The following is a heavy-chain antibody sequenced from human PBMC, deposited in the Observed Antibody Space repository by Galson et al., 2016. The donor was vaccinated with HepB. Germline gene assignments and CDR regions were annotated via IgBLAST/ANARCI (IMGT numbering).Heavy chain of an antibody. D-gene: IGHD3-3*01. CDR2: IIPSGSYT. CDR1: GFTFSDYN. CDR3: ASHIFLLRFLV. V-gene: IGHV3-21*01. J-gene: IGHJ6*04. Sequence: SLRLPCAASGFTFSDYNMNWVRQAPGKGLEWVSSIIPSGSYTYYADSVKGRFTISRDNAKNSLFLQMSSLRAEDTAVYYCASHIFLLRFLVWGKGTTVMVSS.